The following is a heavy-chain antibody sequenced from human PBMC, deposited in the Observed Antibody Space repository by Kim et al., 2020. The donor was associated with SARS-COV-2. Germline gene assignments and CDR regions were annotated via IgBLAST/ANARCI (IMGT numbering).Heavy chain of an antibody. CDR3: ARIQPGIDTTTHPTDYYYYYYYMDV. CDR2: IYYSGST. V-gene: IGHV4-39*01. D-gene: IGHD6-13*01. Sequence: SETLSLTCTVSGGSISSSSYYWGWIRQPPGKGLEWIGSIYYSGSTYYNPSLKSRVTISVDTSKNQFSLKLSSVTAADTAVYYCARIQPGIDTTTHPTDYYYYYYYMDVWGKGTTVTVSS. J-gene: IGHJ6*03. CDR1: GGSISSSSYY.